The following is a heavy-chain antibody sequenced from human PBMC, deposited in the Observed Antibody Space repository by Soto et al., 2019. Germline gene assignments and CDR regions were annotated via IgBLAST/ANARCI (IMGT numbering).Heavy chain of an antibody. CDR1: GFTFSSYS. Sequence: GGSLRLSCAASGFTFSSYSMNWVRQAPGKGLEWVSYISSSSSTIYYADSVKGRFTISRDNAKNSLYLQMNSLRDEDTAVYYCARADYGDYLARGMDVWGQGTTVTVSS. V-gene: IGHV3-48*02. D-gene: IGHD4-17*01. J-gene: IGHJ6*02. CDR3: ARADYGDYLARGMDV. CDR2: ISSSSSTI.